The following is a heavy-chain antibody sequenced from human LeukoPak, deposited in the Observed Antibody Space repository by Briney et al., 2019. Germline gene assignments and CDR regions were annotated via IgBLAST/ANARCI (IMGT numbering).Heavy chain of an antibody. J-gene: IGHJ6*02. Sequence: PSETLSLTCTVSGGSISSYYWSWIRQPPGKGLEWIGYIYYSGSTNYNPSLKSRVTISVDTSKNQFSLKLSFVTAADTAVYYCARDQRAQWLPQREGYYYYGMDVWGQGTTVTVSS. CDR1: GGSISSYY. D-gene: IGHD5-12*01. CDR3: ARDQRAQWLPQREGYYYYGMDV. V-gene: IGHV4-59*01. CDR2: IYYSGST.